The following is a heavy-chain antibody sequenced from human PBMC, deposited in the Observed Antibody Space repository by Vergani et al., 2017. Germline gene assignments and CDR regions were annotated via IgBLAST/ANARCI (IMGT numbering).Heavy chain of an antibody. D-gene: IGHD6-19*01. J-gene: IGHJ5*02. Sequence: QLQLQESGPGLVKPSATLSLTCSVSGASIRSSNYYWGWIRQPPGKGLECIASIYYSGSTHYNPSLKSRVTISVDTSKNQFSLKLSAVTAADTAVYFCARHSTVEWLVKLGWINPWGQGILVTVSS. CDR3: ARHSTVEWLVKLGWINP. CDR1: GASIRSSNYY. V-gene: IGHV4-39*01. CDR2: IYYSGST.